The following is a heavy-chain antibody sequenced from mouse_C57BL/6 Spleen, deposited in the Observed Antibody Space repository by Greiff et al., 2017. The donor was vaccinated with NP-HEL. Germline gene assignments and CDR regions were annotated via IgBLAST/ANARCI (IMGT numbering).Heavy chain of an antibody. CDR1: GYTFTSYW. Sequence: VQLQQSGAELVRPGSSVKLSCKASGYTFTSYWMHWVKQRPIQGLEWIGNIDPSDSETHYNQKFKDKATLTVDKSSSTAYMQLSSLTSEDSAVYYCARGGTRKYCDYWGQGTTLTVSS. J-gene: IGHJ2*01. CDR2: IDPSDSET. D-gene: IGHD3-1*01. CDR3: ARGGTRKYCDY. V-gene: IGHV1-52*01.